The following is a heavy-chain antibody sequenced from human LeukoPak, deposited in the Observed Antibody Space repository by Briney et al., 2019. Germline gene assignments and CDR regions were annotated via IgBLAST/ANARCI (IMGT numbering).Heavy chain of an antibody. V-gene: IGHV3-53*05. CDR3: MDTAVG. D-gene: IGHD5-18*01. Sequence: PGGSLRLSCAASGFDVSRYYMTWVRQPPGKGLEWVSGIYSGGSTYYADCVKGPFTISRDNSKTTVYLQMNRLRVVDTAVYSCMDTAVGWGQGTLVTVS. J-gene: IGHJ4*02. CDR2: IYSGGST. CDR1: GFDVSRYY.